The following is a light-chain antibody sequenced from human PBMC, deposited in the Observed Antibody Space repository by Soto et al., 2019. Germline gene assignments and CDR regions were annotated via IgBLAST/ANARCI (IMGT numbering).Light chain of an antibody. CDR1: SSNLGAGYD. Sequence: QSVLTQPPSVSGAPGQRVTISCTGNSSNLGAGYDVHWYQQLPGAAPKLVIFGNRNRPSGVPERFSGSKSGTSASLAISGLQSEDEADYYCAAWDDSLNGVYVFGPGTKLTVL. V-gene: IGLV1-40*01. CDR2: GNR. J-gene: IGLJ1*01. CDR3: AAWDDSLNGVYV.